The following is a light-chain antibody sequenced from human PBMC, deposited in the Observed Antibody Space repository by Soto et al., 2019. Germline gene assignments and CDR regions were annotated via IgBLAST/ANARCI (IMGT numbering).Light chain of an antibody. Sequence: QSALTQPSSLSGSPGQSITISCTGGISDIGGYNYVSWFQQHPGKAPKLMIYEVTNRPSGVSNRFSGSKSGSTASLTISGLQAEDEADYYCSSYTSSHTLVLRTGTKVTVL. J-gene: IGLJ1*01. CDR3: SSYTSSHTLV. V-gene: IGLV2-14*01. CDR2: EVT. CDR1: ISDIGGYNY.